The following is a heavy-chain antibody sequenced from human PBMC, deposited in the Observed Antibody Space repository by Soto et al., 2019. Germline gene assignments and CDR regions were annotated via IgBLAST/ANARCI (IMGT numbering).Heavy chain of an antibody. CDR3: AREGLTGRYFQY. Sequence: QVQLVQSGAEVKKPGASVKVSCRASGYTFTSYYIHSVRQARGQGLEWMGIINPSGGSTTYAQKFEGRVTMIRDTSTRTVCMELSSLRSEDTVVYYCAREGLTGRYFQYWGQGTLVTVSS. J-gene: IGHJ1*01. CDR2: INPSGGST. CDR1: GYTFTSYY. V-gene: IGHV1-46*01. D-gene: IGHD1-20*01.